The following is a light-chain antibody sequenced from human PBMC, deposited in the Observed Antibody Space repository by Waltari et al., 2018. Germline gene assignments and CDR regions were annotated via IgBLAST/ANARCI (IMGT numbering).Light chain of an antibody. V-gene: IGLV2-8*01. CDR2: DVT. Sequence: QSALTQPPSASGSPGQSVAISCTGTSSDIGRYNLVSWYQQDPGKAPKLIVYDVTKRPSGVPDRFSGSKSGNTASLIGSGLQAGDEADYYCSSYAGSGTVVFGGGTKLTVL. CDR3: SSYAGSGTVV. J-gene: IGLJ2*01. CDR1: SSDIGRYNL.